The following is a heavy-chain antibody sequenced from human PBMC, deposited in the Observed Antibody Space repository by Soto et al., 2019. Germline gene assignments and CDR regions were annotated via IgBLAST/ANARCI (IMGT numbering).Heavy chain of an antibody. CDR3: LVGSPPPAD. Sequence: QVQLVQSGAEVKKPGAAVKVSCKASGYTFTSYGINWVRQAPGEGLEWMGWISAYSGNTNYAQNFQGRVTMTTNTSTSTAYMELRSMTSDDTAVYYCLVGSPPPADRGPGTLVTVSS. CDR1: GYTFTSYG. J-gene: IGHJ4*02. CDR2: ISAYSGNT. V-gene: IGHV1-18*01. D-gene: IGHD1-26*01.